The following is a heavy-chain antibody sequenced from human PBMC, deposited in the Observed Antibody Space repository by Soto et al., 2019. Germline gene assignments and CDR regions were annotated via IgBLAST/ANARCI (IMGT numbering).Heavy chain of an antibody. CDR2: ISGSGGST. J-gene: IGHJ6*02. V-gene: IGHV3-23*01. D-gene: IGHD3-16*01. Sequence: EVQLLESGGGLVQPGGSLRLSCDASGFTFSDYAMPWVRQAPGKGLEWVSGISGSGGSTYYADSVKGRFTISRYNYKNAMNLQMNSLRADDTAVYYSAKSGGVSARRHDHYYDGVDVGGPGTAVTVSS. CDR1: GFTFSDYA. CDR3: AKSGGVSARRHDHYYDGVDV.